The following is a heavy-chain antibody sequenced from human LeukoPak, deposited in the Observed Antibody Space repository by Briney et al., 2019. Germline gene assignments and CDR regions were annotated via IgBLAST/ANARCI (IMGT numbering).Heavy chain of an antibody. V-gene: IGHV3-48*01. CDR1: GFPFIEYS. CDR2: IGIDSGNT. Sequence: GGSLRLSCTASGFPFIEYSMNWVRQAPGKGLEWISYIGIDSGNTKYAGSVRGRFTISTDKAKNSLYLQMNGLRVEDTAVYYCARDHNYAFDNWGQGTLVSVAS. J-gene: IGHJ4*02. D-gene: IGHD1-1*01. CDR3: ARDHNYAFDN.